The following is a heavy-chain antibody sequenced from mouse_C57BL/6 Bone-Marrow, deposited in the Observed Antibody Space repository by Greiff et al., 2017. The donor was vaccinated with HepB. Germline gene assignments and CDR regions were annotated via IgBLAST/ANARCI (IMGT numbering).Heavy chain of an antibody. CDR1: GYTFTSYG. CDR2: IYPRSGNT. V-gene: IGHV1-81*01. D-gene: IGHD1-1*01. Sequence: VQLKESGAELARPGASVKLSCKASGYTFTSYGISWVKQRTGQGLEWIGEIYPRSGNTYYNEKFKGKATLTADKSSSTAYMELRSLTSEDSAVYFCASPNYGSSYVDYFDYWGQGTTLTGSS. J-gene: IGHJ2*01. CDR3: ASPNYGSSYVDYFDY.